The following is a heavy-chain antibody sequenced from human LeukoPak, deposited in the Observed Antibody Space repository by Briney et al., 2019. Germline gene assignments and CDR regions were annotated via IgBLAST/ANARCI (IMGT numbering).Heavy chain of an antibody. CDR1: GFTFSSYW. CDR2: INGDGSST. V-gene: IGHV3-74*01. CDR3: VRDLSTSWYYFEY. Sequence: GGSLRLACAASGFTFSSYWMHWVRQAPGKGLVWVSRINGDGSSTDYADSVKGRFTISRDNARNTLYLQRNSLRAEDTAVYYCVRDLSTSWYYFEYWGQGTLVTVSS. J-gene: IGHJ4*02. D-gene: IGHD6-13*01.